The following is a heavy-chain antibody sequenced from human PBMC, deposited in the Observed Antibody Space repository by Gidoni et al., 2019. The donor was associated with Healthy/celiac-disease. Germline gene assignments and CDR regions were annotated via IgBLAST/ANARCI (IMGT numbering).Heavy chain of an antibody. Sequence: EVQLVESGGGLVQPGGSLRLSCAASGFTFSSYSMNWVRQAPGKGLEWVSYISSSSSTIYYADSVKGRFTISRDNAKNSLYLQMNSLRAEDTAVYYCARVISLLSYCSSTSCYVRRRWSRGMDVWGQGTTVTVSS. V-gene: IGHV3-48*01. CDR3: ARVISLLSYCSSTSCYVRRRWSRGMDV. CDR2: ISSSSSTI. J-gene: IGHJ6*02. CDR1: GFTFSSYS. D-gene: IGHD2-2*01.